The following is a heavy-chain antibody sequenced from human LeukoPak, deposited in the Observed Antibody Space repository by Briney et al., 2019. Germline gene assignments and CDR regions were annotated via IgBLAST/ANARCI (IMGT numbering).Heavy chain of an antibody. J-gene: IGHJ3*02. CDR1: GYSFTSYG. D-gene: IGHD5-18*01. Sequence: ASVKVSCKASGYSFTSYGISWVRQAPGQGLEWMGWISAYNGNTNFAQKVQGRVTLTTDTSTSTGYMELRSLGSDDTAVYFCARDSRGYTDPFDIWGQGTMVTVSS. V-gene: IGHV1-18*01. CDR3: ARDSRGYTDPFDI. CDR2: ISAYNGNT.